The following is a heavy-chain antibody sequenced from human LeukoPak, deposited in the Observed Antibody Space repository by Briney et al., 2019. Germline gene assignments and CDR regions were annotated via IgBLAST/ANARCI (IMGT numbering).Heavy chain of an antibody. CDR3: AKTLTGGSSFDY. D-gene: IGHD7-27*01. Sequence: GGSLRLSCAASGFTFSTYSINWVRQAPGKGLECVSYISSSSTAIYYADSVKGRFTISRDNSRNTLYLQMNSLRAEDTAIYYCAKTLTGGSSFDYWGQGTLVTVSS. V-gene: IGHV3-48*01. CDR2: ISSSSTAI. J-gene: IGHJ4*02. CDR1: GFTFSTYS.